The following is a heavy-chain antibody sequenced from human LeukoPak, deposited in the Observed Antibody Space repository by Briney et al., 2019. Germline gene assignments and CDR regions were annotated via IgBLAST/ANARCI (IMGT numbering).Heavy chain of an antibody. CDR3: ARSIRSGYYLDY. CDR2: IFPIFGTA. J-gene: IGHJ4*02. V-gene: IGHV1-69*05. CDR1: GDTFSSYA. Sequence: SVKVSCKASGDTFSSYAISWVRQAPGQGLEWMGRIFPIFGTANYAQKFQGRVTITTDESTSTAYMELSSLRSEDTAVYYCARSIRSGYYLDYWGQGTLVTVSS. D-gene: IGHD3-22*01.